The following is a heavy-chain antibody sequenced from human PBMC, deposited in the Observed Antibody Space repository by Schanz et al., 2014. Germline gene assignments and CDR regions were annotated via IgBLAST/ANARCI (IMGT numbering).Heavy chain of an antibody. CDR2: INTNTGNP. D-gene: IGHD6-19*01. J-gene: IGHJ4*02. Sequence: QVQLVQSGAEVKRPGASVKVSCKASGYTFTNFDIHWVRQATGQGLEWVGWINTNTGNPTYAQGFTGRFVFSLDTSVSTAYLQISSLKAEDTAAYYCTTETIAMAGTFSIWGQGTLVTVSS. CDR1: GYTFTNFD. CDR3: TTETIAMAGTFSI. V-gene: IGHV7-4-1*02.